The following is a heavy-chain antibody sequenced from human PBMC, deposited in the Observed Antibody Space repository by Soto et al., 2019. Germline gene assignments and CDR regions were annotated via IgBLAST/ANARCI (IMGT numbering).Heavy chain of an antibody. CDR3: AREDSGDSSAPFVI. CDR2: IIPIFGTA. CDR1: VGTFSSYA. J-gene: IGHJ3*02. Sequence: SGKVSCKASVGTFSSYAISWVRQAPGQGLEWMGGIIPIFGTANYAQKFQGRVTITADESTSTAYMELSSLRSEDTAVYYCAREDSGDSSAPFVIWGQGTMVTVSS. V-gene: IGHV1-69*13. D-gene: IGHD3-22*01.